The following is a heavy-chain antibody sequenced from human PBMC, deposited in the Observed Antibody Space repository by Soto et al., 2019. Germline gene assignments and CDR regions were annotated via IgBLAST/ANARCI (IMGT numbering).Heavy chain of an antibody. Sequence: RGESLKISCHGSAYTFTNYYIGWVRQMPGKGLEWMGIIYPYDSETTYNPSFQGKVTFTVDKSLNTAYLQWSSLTAADTGIYYCASTRLYHGAAFDSWGHGTLVTVSS. CDR2: IYPYDSET. D-gene: IGHD6-25*01. CDR1: AYTFTNYY. J-gene: IGHJ4*01. CDR3: ASTRLYHGAAFDS. V-gene: IGHV5-51*01.